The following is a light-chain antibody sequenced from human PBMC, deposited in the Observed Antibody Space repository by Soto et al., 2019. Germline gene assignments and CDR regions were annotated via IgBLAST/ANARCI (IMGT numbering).Light chain of an antibody. Sequence: QSVLTRLPSASGTPGQRVTISCSGSNSNIGSNFVHWYQQVPGTAPKLLLYSNDQRPSGVADRFSGSKSGTSASLAISGLRSEDEADHYCAAWSGSLSGLVFGGGTKVTVL. V-gene: IGLV1-47*02. CDR1: NSNIGSNF. CDR3: AAWSGSLSGLV. CDR2: SND. J-gene: IGLJ3*02.